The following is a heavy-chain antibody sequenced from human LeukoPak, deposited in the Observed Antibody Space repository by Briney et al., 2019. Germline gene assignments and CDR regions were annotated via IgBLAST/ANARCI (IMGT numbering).Heavy chain of an antibody. CDR2: INWNGDST. CDR3: ARVPGFGESYWYFDL. J-gene: IGHJ2*01. Sequence: GGSLRLSCAASGFTFDDYAMTWVRQAPGKGLEWVSDINWNGDSTGYADSVKGRFTISRDNAKNSLYLQMSNLRAEDTAFYYCARVPGFGESYWYFDLWGCGTLVTVSS. D-gene: IGHD3-10*01. CDR1: GFTFDDYA. V-gene: IGHV3-20*04.